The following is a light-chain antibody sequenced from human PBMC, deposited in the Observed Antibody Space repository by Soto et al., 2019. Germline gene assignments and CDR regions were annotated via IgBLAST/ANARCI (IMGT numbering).Light chain of an antibody. CDR1: QSVSSSY. CDR2: GAS. J-gene: IGKJ2*01. V-gene: IGKV3-20*01. Sequence: EIVLTQSPGILSLSPGERATLSCRASQSVSSSYLAWYQQKPGQAPRLLIYGASRRPTGIPDRFSGSGSGTDFTLTISRLEPEDFAVYYCQQYGSSPRTFGQGIKLEIK. CDR3: QQYGSSPRT.